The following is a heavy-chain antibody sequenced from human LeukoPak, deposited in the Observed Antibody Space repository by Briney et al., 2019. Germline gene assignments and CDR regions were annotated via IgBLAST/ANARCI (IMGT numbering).Heavy chain of an antibody. J-gene: IGHJ3*02. CDR1: GGSTSGYH. V-gene: IGHV4-59*08. CDR2: IDYTWNT. Sequence: SETLSLTCTVSGGSTSGYHWSWFRQPPGKGLEWIGYIDYTWNTNYSPSLKSRVTMSLDMSKNQFSLEMNSVTAADTAMFYCARLDRPGERTGDVFDIWGQGTMVTVSS. CDR3: ARLDRPGERTGDVFDI. D-gene: IGHD3-22*01.